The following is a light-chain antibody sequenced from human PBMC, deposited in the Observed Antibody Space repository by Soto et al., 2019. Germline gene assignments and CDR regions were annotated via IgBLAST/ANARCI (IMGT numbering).Light chain of an antibody. CDR2: SNN. V-gene: IGLV1-44*01. CDR1: SSNIGSNT. J-gene: IGLJ2*01. Sequence: LTQPPSASGTPGQRVTISCSGSSSNIGSNTVNWYQQLPGTAPKLLIYSNNQRPSGVPDRFSVSKSGTSASLAISGLQSEDEADYYCAAWDDSLNGMVFGGGTKLTVL. CDR3: AAWDDSLNGMV.